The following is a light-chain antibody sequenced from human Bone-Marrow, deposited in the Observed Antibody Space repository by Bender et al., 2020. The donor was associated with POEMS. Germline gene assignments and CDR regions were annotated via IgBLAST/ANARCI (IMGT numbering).Light chain of an antibody. CDR3: QVWDRGSGHVL. V-gene: IGLV3-21*04. CDR2: DDS. Sequence: SYVLTQAPSVSEAPGKTATITCGGDNIGSKNFHWYQQKPGQAPVMLIYDDSDRPSGIPERFSGSNSVNTATLTITRVETGDEGDYYCQVWDRGSGHVLFGGGTKLTVL. CDR1: NIGSKN. J-gene: IGLJ2*01.